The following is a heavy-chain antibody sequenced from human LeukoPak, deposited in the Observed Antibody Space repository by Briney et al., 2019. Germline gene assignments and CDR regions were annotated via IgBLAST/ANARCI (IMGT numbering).Heavy chain of an antibody. CDR2: IYPGDSDT. CDR1: GYSFTSYW. V-gene: IGHV5-51*01. Sequence: GESLKISCKGSGYSFTSYWIGWVRQMPGKGLEWMGIIYPGDSDTGYSPSFQGQVTISADKSISTAYLQWSSLKASDTAMYYCARVEGIVGATAAFDIWGQGTMVTVSS. J-gene: IGHJ3*02. D-gene: IGHD1-26*01. CDR3: ARVEGIVGATAAFDI.